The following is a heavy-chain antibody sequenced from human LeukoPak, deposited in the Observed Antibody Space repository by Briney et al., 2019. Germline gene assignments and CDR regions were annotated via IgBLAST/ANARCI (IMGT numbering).Heavy chain of an antibody. J-gene: IGHJ5*01. CDR3: ARSTYFYDNSDHYRAPDS. CDR2: ISAYNGNT. D-gene: IGHD3-22*01. CDR1: GYTFTSYG. V-gene: IGHV1-18*01. Sequence: ASVKVSCKASGYTFTSYGIIWVRQAPGQGLVWMGWISAYNGNTNYAEKFQGRVTMTTDTSTSTAYMDLRTLRSDDTAVYYCARSTYFYDNSDHYRAPDSWGQGSLVTVSS.